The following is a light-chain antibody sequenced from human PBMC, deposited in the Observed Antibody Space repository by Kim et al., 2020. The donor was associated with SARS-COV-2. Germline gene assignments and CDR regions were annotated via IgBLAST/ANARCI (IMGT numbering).Light chain of an antibody. V-gene: IGKV3-11*01. CDR3: QQRNSWPPAVT. CDR1: QRINTY. Sequence: PGESAPLSSRASQRINTYQAWYQQRLGQAPRLLVYDASNRATGVPDRFSGSGSGTDLTLTISSLEPEDFSTYYCQQRNSWPPAVTFGGGTKVDIK. CDR2: DAS. J-gene: IGKJ4*01.